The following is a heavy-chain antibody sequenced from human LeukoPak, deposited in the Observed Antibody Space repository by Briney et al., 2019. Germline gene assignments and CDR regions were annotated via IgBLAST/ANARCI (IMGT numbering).Heavy chain of an antibody. CDR1: GGSISSSSYY. J-gene: IGHJ4*02. D-gene: IGHD3-22*01. CDR3: ASDPPPYYYDSSGYYEVGY. V-gene: IGHV4-39*01. Sequence: PSETLSLTCTVSGGSISSSSYYWGWIRQPPGKGLGWFGRTYFSGSTYYNPSLKSRVTISVDTSKNQFSLKLSSVTAADTAVYYCASDPPPYYYDSSGYYEVGYWGQGTLVTVSS. CDR2: TYFSGST.